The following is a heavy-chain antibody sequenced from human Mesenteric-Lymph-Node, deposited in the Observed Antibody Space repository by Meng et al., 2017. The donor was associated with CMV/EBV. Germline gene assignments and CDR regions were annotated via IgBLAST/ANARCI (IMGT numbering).Heavy chain of an antibody. CDR2: INHSGST. CDR1: GGSFGGYY. J-gene: IGHJ4*02. V-gene: IGHV4-34*01. D-gene: IGHD4-23*01. CDR3: ARHQRWLKSEGGFNY. Sequence: QVRRQQWGAGLLKPSETLSPPGGVYGGSFGGYYWSWIRQPPGKGLEWIGEINHSGSTNYNPSLKSRVTISVDTSKNQFSLKLSSVTAADTAVYYCARHQRWLKSEGGFNYWGQGTLVTVSS.